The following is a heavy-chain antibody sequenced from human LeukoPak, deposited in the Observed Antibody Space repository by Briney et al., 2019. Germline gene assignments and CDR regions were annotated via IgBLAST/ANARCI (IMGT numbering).Heavy chain of an antibody. CDR2: ISGSGGST. D-gene: IGHD3-16*02. CDR3: ASGRTFGGVIVTSPLDY. V-gene: IGHV3-23*01. CDR1: GFTFSSYA. J-gene: IGHJ4*02. Sequence: GGSLRLSCAASGFTFSSYAMSWVRQAPGKGLEWVSTISGSGGSTYYADSVKGRFTISRDNSKNTLYLQMNSLRAEDTAVYYCASGRTFGGVIVTSPLDYWGQGTLVIASS.